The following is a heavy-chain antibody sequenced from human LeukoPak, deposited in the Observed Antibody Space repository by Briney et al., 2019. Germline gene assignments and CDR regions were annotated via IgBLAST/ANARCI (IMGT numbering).Heavy chain of an antibody. CDR1: GFTFSSYE. J-gene: IGHJ4*02. D-gene: IGHD5-24*01. CDR3: AVATIKDYFDY. V-gene: IGHV3-48*03. CDR2: ISSSGSTI. Sequence: GGSLRLSCAASGFTFSSYEMNWVRQAPGKGLEWVSYISSSGSTIYYADSVMGRFTISRDNAKNSLYLQMNSLRAEDTAVYYCAVATIKDYFDYWGQGALVTVSS.